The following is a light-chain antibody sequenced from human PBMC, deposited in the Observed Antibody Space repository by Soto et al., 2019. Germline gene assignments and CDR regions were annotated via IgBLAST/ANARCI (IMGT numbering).Light chain of an antibody. CDR2: DDS. CDR3: EVWDSSSDHPV. CDR1: NIGSKR. J-gene: IGLJ2*01. Sequence: SYELTQPPSVSVAPGQTARITCGGNNIGSKRVHWYQQKTGQAPVLVVYDDSDRPSGIPERFAGYNSGNTATLTISRVEAGDEAHYYCEVWDSSSDHPVFGRGTQLTVL. V-gene: IGLV3-21*02.